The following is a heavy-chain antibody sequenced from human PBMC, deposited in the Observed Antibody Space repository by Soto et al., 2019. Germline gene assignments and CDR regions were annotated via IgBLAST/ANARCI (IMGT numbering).Heavy chain of an antibody. J-gene: IGHJ4*02. V-gene: IGHV3-23*01. CDR3: AKHSSYDFWSGSKW. Sequence: EVQLLESGGGLVQPGGSLRLSCAASGFTFSSYAMSWVRQAPGKGLEWVSAISGSGGSTYYADSVKGRFTISRDNSKNTLYLQMNGLRAEDTAVYYCAKHSSYDFWSGSKWWGQGTLVTVSS. CDR1: GFTFSSYA. CDR2: ISGSGGST. D-gene: IGHD3-3*01.